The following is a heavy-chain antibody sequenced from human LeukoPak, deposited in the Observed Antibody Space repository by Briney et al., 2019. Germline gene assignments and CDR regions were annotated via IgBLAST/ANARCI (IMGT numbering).Heavy chain of an antibody. CDR3: ARDGMIVVVIFDY. CDR2: IKQDGSEK. D-gene: IGHD3-22*01. CDR1: GFTFSSYW. Sequence: GGSLRLSCAASGFTFSSYWMSWVRQAPGKGLEWVANIKQDGSEKYYVDSVKGRFTISRDNAKNSLYLQMNSLRAEDTAVYYCARDGMIVVVIFDYWGQGTLVTVSS. J-gene: IGHJ4*02. V-gene: IGHV3-7*01.